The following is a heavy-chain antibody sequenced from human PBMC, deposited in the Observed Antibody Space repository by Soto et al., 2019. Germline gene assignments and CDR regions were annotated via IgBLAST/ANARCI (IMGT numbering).Heavy chain of an antibody. CDR2: INHSGST. V-gene: IGHV4-34*01. J-gene: IGHJ4*02. D-gene: IGHD3-3*01. CDR1: GGSFSGYY. Sequence: PSETLSLTCAVYGGSFSGYYWSWIRQPPGKGLEWIGEINHSGSTNYNPSLKSRVTISVDTSKNQFSLKLSSVTAADTAVYYCASGDYDFWSGYPKLDYWGQGTLVTV. CDR3: ASGDYDFWSGYPKLDY.